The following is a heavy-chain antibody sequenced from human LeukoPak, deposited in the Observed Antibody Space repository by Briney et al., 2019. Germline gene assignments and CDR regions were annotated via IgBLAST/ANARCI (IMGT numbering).Heavy chain of an antibody. Sequence: GRSLRLSCAASGFTFSSYGMHWVRQAPGKGLEWVAVISYDGSRKYYADSVKGRFTISRDNSKNTLYLQMNSLRAEDTAVYHCAKVIAADGKDGAFDIWGQGTMVTVSS. D-gene: IGHD6-13*01. J-gene: IGHJ3*02. V-gene: IGHV3-30*18. CDR1: GFTFSSYG. CDR3: AKVIAADGKDGAFDI. CDR2: ISYDGSRK.